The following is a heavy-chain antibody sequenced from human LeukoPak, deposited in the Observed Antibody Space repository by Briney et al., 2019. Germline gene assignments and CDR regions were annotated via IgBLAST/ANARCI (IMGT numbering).Heavy chain of an antibody. Sequence: SETPSLTCIVPGYSIRRGYIWAWVRPPPGKGLVRLRTIYNTGGTSYYPSFKSGATISVDTAKNPFSLRLRSVTAADTAVYYCAMTLYSSGWCPFDYWGQGALATVS. CDR3: AMTLYSSGWCPFDY. CDR2: IYNTGGT. CDR1: GYSIRRGYI. D-gene: IGHD6-19*01. V-gene: IGHV4-38-2*02. J-gene: IGHJ4*02.